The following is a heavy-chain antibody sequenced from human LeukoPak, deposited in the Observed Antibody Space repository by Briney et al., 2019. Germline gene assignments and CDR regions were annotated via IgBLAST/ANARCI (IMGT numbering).Heavy chain of an antibody. J-gene: IGHJ6*03. V-gene: IGHV3-74*01. CDR2: INSDGSYT. CDR3: AKGSGYEHSDYYYYMDV. Sequence: PGGSLRLSCAVSGFTFSTYWMHWVRQAPGKGLVWVSRINSDGSYTSYADSVKGRFTISRDNSKNTLYLQMNSLRAEDTAVYYCAKGSGYEHSDYYYYMDVWGKGTTVTISS. D-gene: IGHD5-12*01. CDR1: GFTFSTYW.